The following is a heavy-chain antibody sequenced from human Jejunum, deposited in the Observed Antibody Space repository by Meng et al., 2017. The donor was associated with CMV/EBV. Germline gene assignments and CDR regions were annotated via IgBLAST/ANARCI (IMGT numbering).Heavy chain of an antibody. V-gene: IGHV3-21*01. D-gene: IGHD4-17*01. CDR2: ISGGSTYI. Sequence: GFTFTSYSISWVRQAPEKRLGWLSYISGGSTYIYHADSMKGRFTISRDNAKNSVYLQMNSLRAEDTAVYYCARAIDYGDPNWFDPWGQGTLVTVSS. CDR3: ARAIDYGDPNWFDP. CDR1: GFTFTSYS. J-gene: IGHJ5*02.